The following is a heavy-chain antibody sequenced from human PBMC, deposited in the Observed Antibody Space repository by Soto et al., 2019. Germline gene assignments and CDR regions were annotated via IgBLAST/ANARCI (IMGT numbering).Heavy chain of an antibody. J-gene: IGHJ4*02. Sequence: QVQLMQSGSEVKKPGSSVKISCKAFGGTFNSNAFSWVRQVPGQGLEWMGGLAVILGTPNYAQKFQGRVTLSADETTTTAYMEVTGLTSEDTAVYYCASGYYDSSGYSIDYWGQGTQITVSS. CDR2: LAVILGTP. V-gene: IGHV1-69*01. D-gene: IGHD3-22*01. CDR3: ASGYYDSSGYSIDY. CDR1: GGTFNSNA.